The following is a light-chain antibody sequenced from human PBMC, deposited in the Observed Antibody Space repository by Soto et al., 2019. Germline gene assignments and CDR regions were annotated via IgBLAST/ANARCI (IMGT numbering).Light chain of an antibody. CDR3: QQSYSTPQYT. V-gene: IGKV1-39*01. CDR1: QSISSY. CDR2: AAS. J-gene: IGKJ2*01. Sequence: DIQMTQSPSSLSASVGDRVTITCRASQSISSYLNWYQQKPGKAPKLLIYAASSLQSGVPSRFRGSGSATDFTLTISSLEPDDFATYYWQQSYSTPQYTFGQGTKLEIK.